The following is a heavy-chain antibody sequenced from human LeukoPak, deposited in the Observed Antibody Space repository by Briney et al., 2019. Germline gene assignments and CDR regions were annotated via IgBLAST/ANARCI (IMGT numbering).Heavy chain of an antibody. D-gene: IGHD4-17*01. CDR2: ISGSGGST. J-gene: IGHJ6*03. CDR3: AMRTTVTTVYYYYMDV. CDR1: GFTFSSYA. Sequence: GGSLRLSRAASGFTFSSYAMSWVRQAPGKGLEWVSAISGSGGSTYYADSVKGRFTISRDNSKNMLYLQMNSLRAEDTAIYYCAMRTTVTTVYYYYMDVWGKRTTVTVSS. V-gene: IGHV3-23*01.